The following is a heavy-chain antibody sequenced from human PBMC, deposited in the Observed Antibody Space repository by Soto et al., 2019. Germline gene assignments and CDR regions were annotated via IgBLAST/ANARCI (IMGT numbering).Heavy chain of an antibody. D-gene: IGHD3-22*01. CDR2: MYYTGST. CDR3: ARGFYDTGGYSSPFDI. J-gene: IGHJ5*02. Sequence: SDTLSLTCSVFSYTIPSDYWNWIRQPTGKRLEWIGYMYYTGSTRYNPSLGSRVTFSVDASKNQFSLNLSSVTAADTAVYYCARGFYDTGGYSSPFDIWGQGILVTVS. V-gene: IGHV4-59*07. CDR1: SYTIPSDY.